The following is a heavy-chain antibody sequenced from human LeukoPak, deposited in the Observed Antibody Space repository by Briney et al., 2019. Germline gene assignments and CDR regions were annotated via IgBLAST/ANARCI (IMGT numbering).Heavy chain of an antibody. V-gene: IGHV4-61*02. CDR2: IYTSGST. D-gene: IGHD3-10*01. CDR3: NSGPWD. CDR1: GGSISSGSYY. Sequence: NPSETLSLTCTVSGGSISSGSYYWNWIRQPAGKGLEWIGRIYTSGSTNYNPSLKSRVTISVDTSKSQFSLKLSSVTAADTAVYYCNSGPWDWGQGILVTVSS. J-gene: IGHJ4*02.